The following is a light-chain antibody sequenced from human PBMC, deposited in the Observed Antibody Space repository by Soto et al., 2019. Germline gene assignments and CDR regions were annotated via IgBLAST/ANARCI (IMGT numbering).Light chain of an antibody. Sequence: QSVLTQPASMSGSPGQSITISCTGTSSDIGRYNFVSWYQHHPGKAPKLIIYEATKRPSGVSYRFSGSKSGNTASLTISGLQAEDEADYYCTSYTITSPYAFGTGTQVTVL. V-gene: IGLV2-14*01. CDR3: TSYTITSPYA. CDR1: SSDIGRYNF. J-gene: IGLJ1*01. CDR2: EAT.